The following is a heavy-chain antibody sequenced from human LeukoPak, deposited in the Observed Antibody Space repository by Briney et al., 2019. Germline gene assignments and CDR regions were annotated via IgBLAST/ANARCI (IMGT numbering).Heavy chain of an antibody. Sequence: PGGSLRLSCAITEFTFTNYWKNWVRQALGKGLEWVANMSPDENEKKYVDSVKGRFTISTDNAKKTLYLQMNSLRVEDTAIYYCLGYGNDNPWGQGALVTVSS. J-gene: IGHJ4*02. CDR2: MSPDENEK. V-gene: IGHV3-7*03. D-gene: IGHD5-12*01. CDR1: EFTFTNYW. CDR3: LGYGNDNP.